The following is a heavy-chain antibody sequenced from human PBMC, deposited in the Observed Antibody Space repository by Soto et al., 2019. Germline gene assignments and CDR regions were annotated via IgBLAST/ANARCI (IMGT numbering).Heavy chain of an antibody. CDR2: IIPIVGKP. CDR1: GGTFSSYT. J-gene: IGHJ4*02. CDR3: ARTYGSGSYRHFDY. D-gene: IGHD3-10*01. Sequence: QVQLVQSGAEVKKPGSSVKVSCKDSGGTFSSYTFSWVRQAPGQGLEWMGRIIPIVGKPNYAQKFQGRVTITADKSTSTAYMELSSLRSEDTAVYYCARTYGSGSYRHFDYWGQGTLVTVSS. V-gene: IGHV1-69*02.